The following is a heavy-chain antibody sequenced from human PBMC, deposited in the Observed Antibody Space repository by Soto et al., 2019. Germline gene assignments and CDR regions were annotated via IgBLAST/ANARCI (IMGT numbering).Heavy chain of an antibody. CDR3: ARVGILTGYYKAARFVAINYFDY. CDR1: GGSISSSSYY. Sequence: SETLSLTCTVSGGSISSSSYYWGWIRQPPGKGLEWIGSIFYSGSTYYNPSLKSRVTISVDTSKNQFSLKLSSVTAADTAVYYCARVGILTGYYKAARFVAINYFDYWGQGTLVTVSS. V-gene: IGHV4-39*01. D-gene: IGHD3-9*01. J-gene: IGHJ4*02. CDR2: IFYSGST.